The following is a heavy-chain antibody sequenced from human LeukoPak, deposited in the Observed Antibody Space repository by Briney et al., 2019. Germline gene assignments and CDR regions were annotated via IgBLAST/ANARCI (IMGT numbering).Heavy chain of an antibody. CDR1: GFTFDDYA. CDR2: ISWNSGSI. CDR3: ARDPSGSSSFDY. D-gene: IGHD1-26*01. J-gene: IGHJ4*02. Sequence: GGSLRLSCAASGFTFDDYAMHWVRQAPGKGLEWVSGISWNSGSIGYADSVKGRFTISRDNAKNSLYLQMNSLRAEDTAVYYCARDPSGSSSFDYWGQGTLVTVSS. V-gene: IGHV3-9*01.